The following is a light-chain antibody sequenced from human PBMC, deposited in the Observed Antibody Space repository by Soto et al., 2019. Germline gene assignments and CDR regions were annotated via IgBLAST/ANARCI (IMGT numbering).Light chain of an antibody. CDR3: QQRSNWPGYT. Sequence: EIVLTQSPATLSLSPGERATLSCRASQSVSSYLAWYQQKPGQAPRLLIYDASNRATGIPARFSGSGPGTDFTLTISSLEPEDFAVYYCQQRSNWPGYTFGQGTKLEIK. CDR2: DAS. V-gene: IGKV3-11*01. J-gene: IGKJ2*01. CDR1: QSVSSY.